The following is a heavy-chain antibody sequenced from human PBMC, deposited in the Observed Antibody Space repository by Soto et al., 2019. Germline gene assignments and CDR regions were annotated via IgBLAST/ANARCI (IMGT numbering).Heavy chain of an antibody. J-gene: IGHJ4*02. CDR1: GFSFSRHS. V-gene: IGHV3-21*01. CDR2: ISPTSEYI. Sequence: LRLSCAASGFSFSRHSMNWVRQAPGKGLEWVSSISPTSEYIYHADSVKGRFTISRDNAKNSLYLQMDSLRADDTAVYYCAREQVRYDYWGQGTLVTVSS. CDR3: AREQVRYDY.